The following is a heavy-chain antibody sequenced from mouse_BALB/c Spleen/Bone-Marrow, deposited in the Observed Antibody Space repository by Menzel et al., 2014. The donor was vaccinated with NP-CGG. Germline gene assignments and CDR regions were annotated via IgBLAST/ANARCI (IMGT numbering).Heavy chain of an antibody. J-gene: IGHJ2*01. CDR3: TRSYGSSYEYYCDY. V-gene: IGHV1-69*02. Sequence: VQLQQSGAELVRPGASVKLSCKASGYTFTSYWINWVKQRPGQGLEWIGNIYPSDSYTNYNRKFKDKATLTVDKSSSTAYMQLSSPTSEDSAVYYCTRSYGSSYEYYCDYWGQGTTLTVSS. D-gene: IGHD1-1*01. CDR2: IYPSDSYT. CDR1: GYTFTSYW.